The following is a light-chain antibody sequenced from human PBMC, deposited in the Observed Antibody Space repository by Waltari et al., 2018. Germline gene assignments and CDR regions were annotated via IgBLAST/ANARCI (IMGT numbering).Light chain of an antibody. V-gene: IGKV3-20*01. CDR2: GAS. Sequence: EIVLTQSPGTLSLSPGDRATLSCRTSQSVGRSLAWYQQNRGQAPRLLIYGASSRATGIPDRFSGSGSGTDFSLTISRLEPEDFAVYYCQHYVTLPVTFGQGTKVEIK. CDR1: QSVGRS. J-gene: IGKJ1*01. CDR3: QHYVTLPVT.